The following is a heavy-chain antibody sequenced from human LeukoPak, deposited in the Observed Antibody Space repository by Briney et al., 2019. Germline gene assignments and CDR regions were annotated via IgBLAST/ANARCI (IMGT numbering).Heavy chain of an antibody. D-gene: IGHD3-16*02. J-gene: IGHJ5*02. CDR2: TYYRSEWYN. V-gene: IGHV6-1*01. CDR3: ARDRYDYVWGSYRLNWFDP. CDR1: GDSVSSNSAA. Sequence: SQTLSLTCAISGDSVSSNSAAWNWIRQSPSRGLEWLGRTYYRSEWYNDYAVSVKSRITINPDTSKNQFSLQLNSVTPEDTAVYYCARDRYDYVWGSYRLNWFDPWGQGTLVTVSS.